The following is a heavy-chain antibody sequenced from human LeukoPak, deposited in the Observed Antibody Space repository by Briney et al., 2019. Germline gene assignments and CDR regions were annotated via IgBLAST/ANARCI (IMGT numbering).Heavy chain of an antibody. J-gene: IGHJ4*02. CDR2: IRSKAYGATT. Sequence: GGSLRLSCTASGFTFGDYDMNWVRQAPANGLEWVGLIRSKAYGATTEYAASVEVRFTISRDDSKSIAYLQMNSLKTEDTAMYYCTRVVTGDFDYWGQGTQVTVSS. V-gene: IGHV3-49*04. CDR3: TRVVTGDFDY. D-gene: IGHD2-21*02. CDR1: GFTFGDYD.